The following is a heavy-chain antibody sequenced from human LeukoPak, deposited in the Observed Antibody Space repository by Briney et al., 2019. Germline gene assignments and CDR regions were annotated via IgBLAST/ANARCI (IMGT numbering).Heavy chain of an antibody. Sequence: GGSLRLSCAASGFTFSSYGTHWVRQAPGKGLEWVAVIWYDGSNKYYADSVKGRFTISRDNSKNTLYLQMNSLRAEDTAVYYCARVPERYSSSWPLFDPWGQGTLVTVSS. CDR3: ARVPERYSSSWPLFDP. D-gene: IGHD6-13*01. J-gene: IGHJ5*02. CDR2: IWYDGSNK. V-gene: IGHV3-33*01. CDR1: GFTFSSYG.